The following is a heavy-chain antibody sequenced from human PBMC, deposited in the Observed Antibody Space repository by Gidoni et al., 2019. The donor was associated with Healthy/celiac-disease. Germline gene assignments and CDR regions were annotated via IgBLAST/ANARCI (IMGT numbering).Heavy chain of an antibody. CDR2: IWYDGSNN. Sequence: QVQLVESGGGVVQPGRSLRLCCAASGFTFSSYGMNWVRQAPGKGMEWVAIIWYDGSNNNYSDSVKGRFTISRDNSKNTLYLQMNSLRAEDTAVYYCARDCGMGGNYDYVWGSSGHDAFDIWGQGTMVTVSS. CDR1: GFTFSSYG. V-gene: IGHV3-33*01. D-gene: IGHD3-16*01. CDR3: ARDCGMGGNYDYVWGSSGHDAFDI. J-gene: IGHJ3*02.